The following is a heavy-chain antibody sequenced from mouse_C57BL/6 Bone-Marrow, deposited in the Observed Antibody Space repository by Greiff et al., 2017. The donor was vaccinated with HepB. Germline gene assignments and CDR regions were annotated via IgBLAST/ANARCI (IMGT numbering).Heavy chain of an antibody. CDR1: GYAFTNYL. J-gene: IGHJ2*01. D-gene: IGHD2-2*01. CDR3: ARGTMVTTSYYFDY. Sequence: VNVVESGAELVRPGTSVKVSCKASGYAFTNYLIEWVKQRPGQGLEWIGVINPGSGGTNYNEKFKGKATLTADKSSSTAYMQLSSLTSEDSAVYFCARGTMVTTSYYFDYWGQGTTLTVSS. V-gene: IGHV1-54*01. CDR2: INPGSGGT.